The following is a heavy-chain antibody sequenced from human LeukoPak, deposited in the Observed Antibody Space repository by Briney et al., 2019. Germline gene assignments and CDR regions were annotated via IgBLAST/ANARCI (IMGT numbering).Heavy chain of an antibody. V-gene: IGHV4-39*07. J-gene: IGHJ5*02. CDR1: GGSISSSSYY. CDR3: AREGDDYVWGSYRRNNWFDP. CDR2: IYYSGST. D-gene: IGHD3-16*02. Sequence: SETLSLTCTVSGGSISSSSYYWGWIRQPPGKGLEWIGSIYYSGSTYYNPSLKSRVTISVDTSKNQFSLKLSSVTAADTAVYYCAREGDDYVWGSYRRNNWFDPWGQGTLVTVSS.